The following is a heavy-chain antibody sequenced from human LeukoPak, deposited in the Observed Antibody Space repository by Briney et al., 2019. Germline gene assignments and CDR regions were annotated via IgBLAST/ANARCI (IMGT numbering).Heavy chain of an antibody. CDR1: GYSISSDYS. Sequence: SETLSLTCTVSGYSISSDYSWGWIRQPPGKGLEWIGNSRHGVNTFYNTSLTSRVTMSIDTSRNQVSLRLRSVTAADTAVYYCARGYYDSSGYPPFDHWGQGILVIVSS. CDR2: SRHGVNT. D-gene: IGHD3-22*01. J-gene: IGHJ4*02. V-gene: IGHV4-38-2*02. CDR3: ARGYYDSSGYPPFDH.